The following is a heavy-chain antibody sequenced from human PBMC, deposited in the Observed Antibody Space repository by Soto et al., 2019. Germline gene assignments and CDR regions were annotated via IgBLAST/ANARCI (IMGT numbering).Heavy chain of an antibody. V-gene: IGHV4-39*01. Sequence: GTLSHTGTVSGGSISSSSYYWGWIRQPPGKGLEWIGSIYYSGSTYYNPSLKSRVTISVDTSKNQFSLKLSSVTAADTAVYYCARALNYYDSSGYPYYFDYWGQGTLVTVSS. CDR2: IYYSGST. CDR1: GGSISSSSYY. CDR3: ARALNYYDSSGYPYYFDY. D-gene: IGHD3-22*01. J-gene: IGHJ4*02.